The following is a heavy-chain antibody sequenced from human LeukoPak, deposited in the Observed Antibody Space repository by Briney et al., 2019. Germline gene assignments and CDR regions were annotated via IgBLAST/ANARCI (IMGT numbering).Heavy chain of an antibody. J-gene: IGHJ4*02. Sequence: PSETLSLTCTVSGGSISSYYWSWIRQPPGKGLEWIGYIYYSGSTTYNPSLKSRVTISVDTSKNQFSLKLTSVTAADTAVYSCGRQGRGLGATADYWGQGTLVTVSS. D-gene: IGHD1-26*01. CDR2: IYYSGST. CDR3: GRQGRGLGATADY. CDR1: GGSISSYY. V-gene: IGHV4-59*08.